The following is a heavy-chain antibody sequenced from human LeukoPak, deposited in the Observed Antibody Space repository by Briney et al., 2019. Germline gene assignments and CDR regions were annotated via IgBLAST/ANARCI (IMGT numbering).Heavy chain of an antibody. CDR3: ARGAYDFWSGYYTGPGFVRGYPSGVSVGSTPSVGPTYYYMDV. V-gene: IGHV3-30*02. J-gene: IGHJ6*03. D-gene: IGHD3-3*01. CDR2: IRYDGSNK. CDR1: GFTFSSYW. Sequence: PGGSLRLSCAASGFTFSSYWMHWVRQAPGKGLEWVAFIRYDGSNKYYADSVKGRFTISRDSSKNTLYLQMNSLRAEDTAVYYCARGAYDFWSGYYTGPGFVRGYPSGVSVGSTPSVGPTYYYMDVWGKGTTVTVSS.